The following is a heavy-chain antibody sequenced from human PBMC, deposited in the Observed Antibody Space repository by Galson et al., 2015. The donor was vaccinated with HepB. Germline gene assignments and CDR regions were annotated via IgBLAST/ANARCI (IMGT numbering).Heavy chain of an antibody. CDR1: GLTFNSHC. V-gene: IGHV3-7*01. CDR3: VRDGI. J-gene: IGHJ4*02. CDR2: INQDGSGK. Sequence: SLRLSCAASGLTFNSHCMSWVRQAPGKGLEWVANINQDGSGKNYADSVKGRFTISRDNARNLVHLQMNSLRVEDTALYYCVRDGIWGQGTLVTVS.